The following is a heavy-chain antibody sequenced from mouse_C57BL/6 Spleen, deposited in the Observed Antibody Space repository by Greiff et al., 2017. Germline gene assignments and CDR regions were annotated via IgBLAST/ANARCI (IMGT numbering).Heavy chain of an antibody. V-gene: IGHV1-82*01. J-gene: IGHJ4*01. CDR1: GYAFSSSW. CDR2: IYPGDGDT. Sequence: QVQLQQSGPELVKPGASVKISCKASGYAFSSSWMNWVKQRPGKGLEWIGRIYPGDGDTNYNGKFKGKATLTADKSSSTAYMQLSSLTSEDSAVCFCARGSYDNYAMDYWGQGTSVTVSS. CDR3: ARGSYDNYAMDY. D-gene: IGHD2-12*01.